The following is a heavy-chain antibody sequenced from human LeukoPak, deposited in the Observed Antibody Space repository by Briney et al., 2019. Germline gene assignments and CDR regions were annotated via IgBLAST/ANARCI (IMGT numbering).Heavy chain of an antibody. CDR3: ARDQTSVIRGTYDF. CDR1: GFTFSNYA. D-gene: IGHD1-14*01. CDR2: ISGGGDAT. V-gene: IGHV3-23*01. J-gene: IGHJ4*02. Sequence: PGGSLRLSCVASGFTFSNYAMTWVRQAPGKGLQWVSAISGGGDATYHADSVKGRFTISRDNSINTLYLQMNSLRADDTALYYCARDQTSVIRGTYDFWGQGTLVAVSS.